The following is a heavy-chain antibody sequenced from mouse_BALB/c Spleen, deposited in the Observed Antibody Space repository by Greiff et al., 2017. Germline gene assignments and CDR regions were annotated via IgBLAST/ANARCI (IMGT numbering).Heavy chain of an antibody. CDR1: GDSITSGY. J-gene: IGHJ3*01. CDR2: ISYSGST. V-gene: IGHV3-8*02. CDR3: ARPPATMITTFAY. Sequence: DVKLVESGPSLVKPSQTLSLTCSVTGDSITSGYWNWIRKFPGNKLEYMGYISYSGSTYYNPSLKSRISITRDTSKNQYYLQLNSVTTEDTATYYCARPPATMITTFAYWGQGTLVTVSA. D-gene: IGHD2-4*01.